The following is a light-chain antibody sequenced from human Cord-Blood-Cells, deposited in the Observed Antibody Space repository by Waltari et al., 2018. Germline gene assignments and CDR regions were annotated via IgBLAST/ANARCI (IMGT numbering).Light chain of an antibody. CDR1: SSDVGGYNY. V-gene: IGLV2-14*01. CDR3: SSYTSSSTGV. Sequence: QSALTQPASVSGSPGQPITISCTGTSSDVGGYNYVSWYQQHPGKAPKLMIYDVSNRPSGVSNRFSGSESGNTASLTISGLQAEDEADYYCSSYTSSSTGVFGGGTKLTVL. CDR2: DVS. J-gene: IGLJ3*02.